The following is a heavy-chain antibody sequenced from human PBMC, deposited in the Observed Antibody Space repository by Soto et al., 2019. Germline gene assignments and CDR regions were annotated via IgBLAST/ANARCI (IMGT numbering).Heavy chain of an antibody. Sequence: QVQLVQSGAEEKKPGASVKVSCKASGYTFTGYAMHWVRQAPGQRLEWMGWINAGNGNTKYSQKFQGRVTITRDPPASTAYMELSSLRSEDTAVYYCARAVAVAADFDYWGQGTLVTVSS. CDR2: INAGNGNT. CDR1: GYTFTGYA. CDR3: ARAVAVAADFDY. V-gene: IGHV1-3*05. J-gene: IGHJ4*02. D-gene: IGHD6-19*01.